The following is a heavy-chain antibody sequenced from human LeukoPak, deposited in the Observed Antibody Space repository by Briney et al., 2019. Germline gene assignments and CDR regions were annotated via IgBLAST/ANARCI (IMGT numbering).Heavy chain of an antibody. Sequence: GGSLRLSCAASGFTFSSYSMNWDRQAPGKGLEWVAVISYDGSNKYYADSVKGRFTISRDNSKNTLYLQMNSLRAEDTAVYYCAKDIAYLYSGYSGFRGTYWGQGTLVTVSS. J-gene: IGHJ4*02. V-gene: IGHV3-30*18. CDR2: ISYDGSNK. CDR1: GFTFSSYS. CDR3: AKDIAYLYSGYSGFRGTY. D-gene: IGHD5-12*01.